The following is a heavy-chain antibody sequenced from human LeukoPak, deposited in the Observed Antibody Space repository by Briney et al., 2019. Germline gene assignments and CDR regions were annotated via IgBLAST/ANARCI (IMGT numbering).Heavy chain of an antibody. CDR2: MNPNSGNT. CDR3: VRYCSSTSCYEGDYYYYGMDV. J-gene: IGHJ6*02. D-gene: IGHD2-2*01. V-gene: IGHV1-8*01. Sequence: ASVKVSCKASGYTFTSYDINWVRQATGQGLEWMGWMNPNSGNTGYAQKFQGRVTMTRNTSISTAYMELSSLRSEDTAVYYCVRYCSSTSCYEGDYYYYGMDVWGQGTTVTVSS. CDR1: GYTFTSYD.